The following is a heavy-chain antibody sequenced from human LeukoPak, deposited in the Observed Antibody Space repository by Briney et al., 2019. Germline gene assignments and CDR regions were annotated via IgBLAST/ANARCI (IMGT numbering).Heavy chain of an antibody. CDR1: EFSLSTSGMR. CDR3: ARGDSSSSEGSFGY. J-gene: IGHJ4*02. V-gene: IGHV2-70*04. D-gene: IGHD6-6*01. CDR2: IDWDDDK. Sequence: SGPTLVNPTQTLTLICTFSEFSLSTSGMRVSWIRQPPGKALEWLARIDWDDDKFYSTSLKTRLTISKDTSKNQVVLTMTNMDPVDTATYYCARGDSSSSEGSFGYWGQGTLVTVSS.